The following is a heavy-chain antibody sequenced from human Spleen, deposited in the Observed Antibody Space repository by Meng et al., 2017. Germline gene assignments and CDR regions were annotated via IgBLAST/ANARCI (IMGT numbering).Heavy chain of an antibody. Sequence: GESLKISCAASGFTFSDYYMSWIRQAPGKGLEWVSYISSSGSTIYYADSVKGRFTISRDNAKNSLYLQMNSLRAEDTAMYYCARAGAFRVTGVDYWGQGTLVTVSS. J-gene: IGHJ4*02. CDR2: ISSSGSTI. CDR1: GFTFSDYY. V-gene: IGHV3-11*01. CDR3: ARAGAFRVTGVDY. D-gene: IGHD2-21*02.